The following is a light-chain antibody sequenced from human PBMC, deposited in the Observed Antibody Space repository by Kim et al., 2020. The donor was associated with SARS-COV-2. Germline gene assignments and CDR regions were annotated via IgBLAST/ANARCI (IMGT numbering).Light chain of an antibody. CDR1: QSVLYSANNKNY. J-gene: IGKJ1*01. Sequence: ATINCKSSQSVLYSANNKNYLAWYQQKPGQPPKLLIYWASTRESGVPDRFSGSGSGTDFTLTISSLQAEDVAVYYCQQYYSTPWAFGQGTKVDIK. CDR2: WAS. CDR3: QQYYSTPWA. V-gene: IGKV4-1*01.